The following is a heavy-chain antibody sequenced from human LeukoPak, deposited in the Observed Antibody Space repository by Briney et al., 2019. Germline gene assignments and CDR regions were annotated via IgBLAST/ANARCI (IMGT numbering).Heavy chain of an antibody. V-gene: IGHV3-11*01. CDR3: ARGARYCSSTSCPRGFDP. CDR2: ISSSGSTI. Sequence: GGSLRLSCAASGFTFSDYYMSWIRQAPGKGLEWVSYISSSGSTIYYADSVKDRFTISRDNAKNSLYLQMNSLRAEDTAVYYCARGARYCSSTSCPRGFDPWGQGTLVTVSS. D-gene: IGHD2-2*01. J-gene: IGHJ5*02. CDR1: GFTFSDYY.